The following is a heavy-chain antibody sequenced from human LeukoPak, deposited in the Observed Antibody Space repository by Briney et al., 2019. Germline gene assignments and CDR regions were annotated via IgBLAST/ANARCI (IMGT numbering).Heavy chain of an antibody. J-gene: IGHJ5*02. D-gene: IGHD6-13*01. CDR3: AATDIAAAGTWLDP. CDR2: MHYSGTT. CDR1: GGSISSYY. V-gene: IGHV4-59*01. Sequence: SETLSLTCTVSGGSISSYYWSWIRQPPGKGLEWLGYMHYSGTTNYNPALKSRVTISVDTSKNQFSLKLSSVTAADTAVYYCAATDIAAAGTWLDPWGRGTLVTVSS.